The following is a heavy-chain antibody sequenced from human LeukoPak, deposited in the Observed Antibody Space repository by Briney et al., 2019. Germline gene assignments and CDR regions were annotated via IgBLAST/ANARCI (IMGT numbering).Heavy chain of an antibody. CDR2: IYHSGST. D-gene: IGHD3-10*01. CDR1: GYSISSGYY. Sequence: SETLSLTCAVSGYSISSGYYWGWIRQPPGKGLEWIGSIYHSGSTYYNPSLKGRVTISVDTSKNQFSLKLSSVTAADTAVYYCARDRGYYGSGSNPYFDYWGQGTLVTVSS. J-gene: IGHJ4*02. CDR3: ARDRGYYGSGSNPYFDY. V-gene: IGHV4-38-2*02.